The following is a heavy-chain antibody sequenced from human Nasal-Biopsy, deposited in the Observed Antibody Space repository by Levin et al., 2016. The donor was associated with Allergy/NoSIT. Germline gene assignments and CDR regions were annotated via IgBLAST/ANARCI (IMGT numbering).Heavy chain of an antibody. CDR1: GFRFSDYY. CDR2: ISPNSKYK. Sequence: GESLKISCAASGFRFSDYYMSWLRLAPGKGPEWISYISPNSKYKGYSDSVKGRFTISRENSKNTLYLQMNSLRVEDTALYYCAREERIEGQDLAYWGQGTLVTVSA. V-gene: IGHV3-11*06. CDR3: AREERIEGQDLAY. D-gene: IGHD2/OR15-2a*01. J-gene: IGHJ4*02.